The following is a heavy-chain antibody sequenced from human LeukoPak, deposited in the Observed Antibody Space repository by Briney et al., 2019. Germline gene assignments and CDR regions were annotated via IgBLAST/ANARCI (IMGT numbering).Heavy chain of an antibody. CDR1: GGSISSHY. Sequence: SETLSLTCTVSGGSISSHYWSWIRQPPGKGLEWIGYIYCSGSTNYNPSLKSRVTISVDTSKNQFSLKLSSVTAADTAVYYCARGSRCSGGSCYAYYYYYMDVWGKGTTVTVSS. J-gene: IGHJ6*03. V-gene: IGHV4-59*11. CDR2: IYCSGST. CDR3: ARGSRCSGGSCYAYYYYYMDV. D-gene: IGHD2-15*01.